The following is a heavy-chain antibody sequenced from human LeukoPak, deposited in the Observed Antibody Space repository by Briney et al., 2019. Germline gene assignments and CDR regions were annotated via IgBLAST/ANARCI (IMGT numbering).Heavy chain of an antibody. CDR2: ISCSSSSI. D-gene: IGHD2-15*01. CDR3: ARSVLDYYYYMDV. J-gene: IGHJ6*03. Sequence: GGSLRLSCAASGFMFSIYTMNWVRQAPGKGLEWVSFISCSSSSIYYAGSVKGRFTISRDIAKNSRYLQMNSLRAEDTAVYYCARSVLDYYYYMDVWGKGTTVTVSS. CDR1: GFMFSIYT. V-gene: IGHV3-21*01.